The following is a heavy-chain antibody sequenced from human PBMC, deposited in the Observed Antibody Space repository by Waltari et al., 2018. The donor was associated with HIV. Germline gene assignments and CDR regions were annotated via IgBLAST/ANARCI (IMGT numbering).Heavy chain of an antibody. J-gene: IGHJ4*02. Sequence: DVRLEESGGNLVQPGGSLRLSCAASGFNFRSYWMNWTRHAPGKGRVWVPKIKIEGTWTSYLSSVKVRFTISRDNTKNTVYLQMNGLRVDDTAIYYCTRDLSTYGHEFDYWGQGTRVTVAS. CDR3: TRDLSTYGHEFDY. D-gene: IGHD2-2*01. CDR1: GFNFRSYW. CDR2: IKIEGTWT. V-gene: IGHV3-74*01.